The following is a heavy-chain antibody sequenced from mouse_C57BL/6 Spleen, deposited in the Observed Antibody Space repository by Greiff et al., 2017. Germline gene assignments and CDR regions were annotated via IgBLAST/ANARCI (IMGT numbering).Heavy chain of an antibody. Sequence: VQLQQSGPELVKPGASVKISCKASGYAFSSSWMNWVKQRPGKGLEWIGRIYPGDGDTNYNGKFKGKATLTADKSSSKAYMQLSSLTSEDSAVYFCASNWDPDYWGQGTTLTVSS. V-gene: IGHV1-82*01. D-gene: IGHD4-1*02. CDR3: ASNWDPDY. CDR2: IYPGDGDT. CDR1: GYAFSSSW. J-gene: IGHJ2*01.